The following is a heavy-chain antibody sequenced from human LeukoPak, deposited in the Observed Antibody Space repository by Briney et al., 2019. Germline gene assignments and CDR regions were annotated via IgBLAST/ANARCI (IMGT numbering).Heavy chain of an antibody. CDR3: ATFEYSSSADWYFDL. J-gene: IGHJ2*01. CDR2: IYYSGST. D-gene: IGHD6-6*01. CDR1: GGSISSSSYY. Sequence: SETLSLTCTVSGGSISSSSYYWGWIRQPPGKGLEWIGSIYYSGSTYYNPSLKSRVTISVDTSKSQFSLKLSSVTAADTAVYYCATFEYSSSADWYFDLWGRGTLVTVSS. V-gene: IGHV4-39*07.